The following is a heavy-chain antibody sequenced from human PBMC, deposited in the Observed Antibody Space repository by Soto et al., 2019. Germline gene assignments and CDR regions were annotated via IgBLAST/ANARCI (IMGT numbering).Heavy chain of an antibody. Sequence: QVQLQESGPGLVKPSQTLSLTCSVSGDSISGGYYWSWNRQHPGKGLEWIGYVSPIGTPYYSPSLSSRVSISMHTSKNQLSLEVRSVSAADTAVYYCARDRGSYGMDVWGQGTTVTVSS. CDR1: GDSISGGYY. J-gene: IGHJ6*02. V-gene: IGHV4-31*03. CDR2: VSPIGTP. CDR3: ARDRGSYGMDV.